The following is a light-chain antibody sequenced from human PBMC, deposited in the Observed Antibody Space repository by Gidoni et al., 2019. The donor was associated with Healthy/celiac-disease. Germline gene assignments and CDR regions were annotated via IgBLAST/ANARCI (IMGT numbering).Light chain of an antibody. V-gene: IGKV3-11*01. Sequence: EIVLTQSPATLSLSPGERATLSCRASQSVSSYLAWYQQKPGQAPRLLIYDASNRATGIPARFSGSGSGTDFTLTISSLEPEEFAVYYCQQRSNWPPRVTFGGGI. CDR2: DAS. J-gene: IGKJ4*01. CDR1: QSVSSY. CDR3: QQRSNWPPRVT.